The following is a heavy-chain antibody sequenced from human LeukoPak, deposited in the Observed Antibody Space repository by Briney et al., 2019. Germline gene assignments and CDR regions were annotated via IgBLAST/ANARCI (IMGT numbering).Heavy chain of an antibody. V-gene: IGHV3-9*01. CDR3: ARCSGGSCYADY. CDR2: IGWNSGGI. Sequence: QPGRSLRLSCAASGFTFDDYAMPWVRQAPGKGLEWVSGIGWNSGGIVYADSVKGRFTISRDNSKNTLYLQMNSLRAEDTAVYYCARCSGGSCYADYWGQGTLVTVSS. J-gene: IGHJ4*02. D-gene: IGHD2-15*01. CDR1: GFTFDDYA.